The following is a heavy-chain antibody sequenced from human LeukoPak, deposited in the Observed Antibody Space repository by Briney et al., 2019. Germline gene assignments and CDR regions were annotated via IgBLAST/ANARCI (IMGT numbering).Heavy chain of an antibody. V-gene: IGHV1-46*03. CDR1: GYTFTSYY. CDR3: AREGVGAYNWFDP. Sequence: ASVKVSCKASGYTFTSYYMHGVRQAPGQGLEWMGIINPSGGSASYAQKFQGRVTMTRDTSTSTVYMELSSLRSEDTAVYYCAREGVGAYNWFDPWGQGTLVSFSS. J-gene: IGHJ5*02. D-gene: IGHD1-26*01. CDR2: INPSGGSA.